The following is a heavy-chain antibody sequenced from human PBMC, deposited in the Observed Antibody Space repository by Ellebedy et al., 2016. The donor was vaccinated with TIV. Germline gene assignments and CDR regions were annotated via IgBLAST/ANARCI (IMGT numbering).Heavy chain of an antibody. V-gene: IGHV3-48*01. CDR3: AKSHYDFWSGSFDY. CDR2: ISSSSSTI. J-gene: IGHJ4*02. Sequence: GESLKISXAASGFTFSSYSMNWVRQAPGKGLEWVSYISSSSSTIYYADSVKGRFTISRDNSKNTLYLQMNSLRAEDTAVYYCAKSHYDFWSGSFDYWGQGTLVTVSS. CDR1: GFTFSSYS. D-gene: IGHD3-3*01.